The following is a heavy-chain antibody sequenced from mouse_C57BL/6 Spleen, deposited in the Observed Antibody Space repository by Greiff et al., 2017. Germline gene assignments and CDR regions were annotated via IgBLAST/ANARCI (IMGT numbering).Heavy chain of an antibody. Sequence: VQLQQPGAELVKPGASVKLSCKASGYTFTSYWMHWVKQRPGQGLEWIGMIHPNSGSTNYNEKFKSKATLTVDKSSSTAYMQLSSLTSEDAAVYYGAVYHEEYFDVWGTGTTVTVSS. V-gene: IGHV1-64*01. J-gene: IGHJ1*03. CDR3: AVYHEEYFDV. CDR2: IHPNSGST. CDR1: GYTFTSYW. D-gene: IGHD2-3*01.